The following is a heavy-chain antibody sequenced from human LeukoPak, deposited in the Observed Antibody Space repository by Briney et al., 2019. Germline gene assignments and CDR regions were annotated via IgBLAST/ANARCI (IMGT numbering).Heavy chain of an antibody. V-gene: IGHV4-38-2*02. CDR1: GYSISSGYY. CDR3: AREPFGSSYYFNY. J-gene: IGHJ4*02. CDR2: IYHSGST. Sequence: PSETLSLTCAVSGYSISSGYYWGWIRQPPGKGLEWIGSIYHSGSTYYNPSLKSRVTISVDTSKNQFSLKLSSVTAADTAVYYCAREPFGSSYYFNYWGQGTLLTVSS. D-gene: IGHD6-19*01.